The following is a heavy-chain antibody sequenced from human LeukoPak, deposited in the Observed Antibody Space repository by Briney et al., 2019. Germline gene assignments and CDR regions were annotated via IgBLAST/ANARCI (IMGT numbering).Heavy chain of an antibody. Sequence: SVKVSCKASGGTFSSYAISWVRQAPGQGLEWMGGIIPIFGIANYAQKFQGRVTITADESTSTAYMELSSLRSEDTAVYYCASHVLLWFGEYYYGMDVWGQGTTVTVSS. D-gene: IGHD3-10*01. J-gene: IGHJ6*02. CDR1: GGTFSSYA. CDR3: ASHVLLWFGEYYYGMDV. CDR2: IIPIFGIA. V-gene: IGHV1-69*13.